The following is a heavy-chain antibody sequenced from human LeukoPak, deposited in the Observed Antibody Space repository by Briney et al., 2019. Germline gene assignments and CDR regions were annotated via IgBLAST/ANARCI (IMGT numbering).Heavy chain of an antibody. Sequence: ASVKVSCKASGYIFIDYYIHWVRQAPGQGLEWMAWINPNSGATNYAQKFQGSVTVTRDTSITTAYMELTKLRSDDTAIYYCAREYPRGWYRPVYFQHGGRGTLITVPS. CDR3: AREYPRGWYRPVYFQH. J-gene: IGHJ1*01. CDR1: GYIFIDYY. CDR2: INPNSGAT. D-gene: IGHD6-19*01. V-gene: IGHV1-2*02.